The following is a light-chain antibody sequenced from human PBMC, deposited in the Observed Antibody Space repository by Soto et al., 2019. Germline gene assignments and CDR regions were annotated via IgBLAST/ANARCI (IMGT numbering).Light chain of an antibody. CDR2: YXS. V-gene: IGKV1-12*01. J-gene: IGKJ4*02. Sequence: IQVIYSPSAVPASVGDRVTITXRASHGIISWLSWYQQRTDXAPKXXXDYXSSLPRGGPSRLSGSGSATDFTLPISSLQPEYFATYYCQQANSVTRTFGGGTKVDIK. CDR1: HGIISW. CDR3: QQANSVTRT.